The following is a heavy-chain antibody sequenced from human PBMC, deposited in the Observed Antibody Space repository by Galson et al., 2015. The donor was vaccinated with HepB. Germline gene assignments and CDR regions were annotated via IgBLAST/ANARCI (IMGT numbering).Heavy chain of an antibody. J-gene: IGHJ4*01. CDR3: AKLLPEKTDGWYRQALYYFDS. CDR1: GFPFSYYA. D-gene: IGHD6-19*01. V-gene: IGHV3-23*01. CDR2: ITPSGDNT. Sequence: SLRLSCAASGFPFSYYAMTWVRQAPGKGLEWVSAITPSGDNTYSADSLKGRFSISRDNSKNTVFLQMNSLGADDTAIYFCAKLLPEKTDGWYRQALYYFDSWGHGTWVTVSS.